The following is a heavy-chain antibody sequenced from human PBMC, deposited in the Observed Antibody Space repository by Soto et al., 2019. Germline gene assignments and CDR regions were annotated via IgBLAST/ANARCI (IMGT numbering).Heavy chain of an antibody. D-gene: IGHD4-4*01. CDR1: GFTFTSSA. V-gene: IGHV1-58*02. J-gene: IGHJ4*02. CDR2: IVVGSGNT. CDR3: AADMARLGYSVY. Sequence: SVKVSCKASGFTFTSSAMQRVRQARGQRLEWIGWIVVGSGNTNYAQKFQERVTITRDMSTSTAYMELSSLRSEDTAVYYCAADMARLGYSVYWGQGTLVTVSS.